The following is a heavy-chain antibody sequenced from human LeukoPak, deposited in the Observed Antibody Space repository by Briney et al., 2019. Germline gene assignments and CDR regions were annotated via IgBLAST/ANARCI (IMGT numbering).Heavy chain of an antibody. Sequence: SETLSLTCTVSGGSISYYYWSWIRQPAGKGLEWIGRIYSSGSTNYNPSLKSRVTMSVDTSKNYFSLKLGSATVADTAVCYCARGYSSSSKWYFDLWGRGTLVTVSS. CDR3: ARGYSSSSKWYFDL. V-gene: IGHV4-4*07. J-gene: IGHJ2*01. CDR2: IYSSGST. CDR1: GGSISYYY. D-gene: IGHD6-6*01.